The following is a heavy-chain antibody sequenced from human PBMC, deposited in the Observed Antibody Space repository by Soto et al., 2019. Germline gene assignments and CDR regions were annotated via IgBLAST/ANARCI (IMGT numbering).Heavy chain of an antibody. V-gene: IGHV4-39*01. CDR2: IYYSGST. Sequence: SETLSLTCTVSGGSISSSSYYWGWIRQPPGKGLEWIGSIYYSGSTYYNPSLKSRVTISVDTSKNQFSLKLSSVTAADTAVYYCARLKLGALGYYYGMDVWGQGTTVTVSS. CDR1: GGSISSSSYY. D-gene: IGHD7-27*01. J-gene: IGHJ6*02. CDR3: ARLKLGALGYYYGMDV.